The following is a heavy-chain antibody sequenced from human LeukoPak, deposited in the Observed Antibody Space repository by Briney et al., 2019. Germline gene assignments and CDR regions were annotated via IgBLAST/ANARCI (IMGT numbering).Heavy chain of an antibody. J-gene: IGHJ4*02. D-gene: IGHD6-19*01. CDR2: INHSGST. CDR1: GGSFSGYY. Sequence: PSETLSPTCAVYGGSFSGYYWSWIRQPPGKGLEWIGEINHSGSTNYNPSLKSRVTISVDTSKNQFSLKLSSVTAADTAVYYCARGKLWQWLVSGGVLYFDYWGQGTLVTVSS. CDR3: ARGKLWQWLVSGGVLYFDY. V-gene: IGHV4-34*01.